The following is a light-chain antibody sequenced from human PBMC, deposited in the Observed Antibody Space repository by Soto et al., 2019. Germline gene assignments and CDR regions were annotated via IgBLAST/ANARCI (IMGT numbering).Light chain of an antibody. CDR2: GAS. CDR3: QQDGSLRLVT. CDR1: QRVRSSY. J-gene: IGKJ4*01. Sequence: VFTSLLSNLSLXPGEXGTLXXXXSQRVRSSYLAWYQQKPVQASRLLIYGASIRATGIPNRFSGSGSGTDFTLTISRLEPEDFAVCCCQQDGSLRLVTFGGGTTV. V-gene: IGKV3-20*01.